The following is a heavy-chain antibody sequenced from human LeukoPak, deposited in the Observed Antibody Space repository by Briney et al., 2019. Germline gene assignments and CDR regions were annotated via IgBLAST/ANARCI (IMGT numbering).Heavy chain of an antibody. V-gene: IGHV3-21*01. CDR2: ISSSSTYT. J-gene: IGHJ4*02. CDR1: GFTFSTYS. CDR3: ARWDRFHGV. D-gene: IGHD1-14*01. Sequence: PGGSLRLSCAASGFTFSTYSMNWVRQAPGQGLEWVSSISSSSTYTYYADSVKGRFTIYRGNSKNSLYLQMNNLRAEDTAVYYCARWDRFHGVWGQGTLVTVSS.